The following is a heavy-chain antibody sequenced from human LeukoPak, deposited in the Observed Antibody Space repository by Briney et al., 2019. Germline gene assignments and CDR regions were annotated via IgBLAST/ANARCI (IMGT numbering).Heavy chain of an antibody. CDR3: ARGYSSSWYMNWFDP. D-gene: IGHD6-13*01. CDR2: IYYSGST. CDR1: GGSISSSSYY. V-gene: IGHV4-39*01. J-gene: IGHJ5*02. Sequence: SETLSLTCTVSGGSISSSSYYWGWIRQPPGKGLEWIGSIYYSGSTYYNPSLKSRVTISVDTSKNQFSLKLTSVTAADTAVYYCARGYSSSWYMNWFDPWGQGTLVAVSS.